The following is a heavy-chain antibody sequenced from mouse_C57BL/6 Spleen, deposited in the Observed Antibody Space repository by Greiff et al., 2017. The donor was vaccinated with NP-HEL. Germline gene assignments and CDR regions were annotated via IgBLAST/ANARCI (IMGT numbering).Heavy chain of an antibody. J-gene: IGHJ4*01. D-gene: IGHD1-1*01. V-gene: IGHV1-52*01. Sequence: VQLQQPGAELVRPGSSVKLSCKASGYTFTSYWMHWVKQRPIQGLEWIGNIDPSDSETHYNQKFKDKATLTVDKSSSTAYMQLSSLTSEDSAVYYCARSLYELYAMDYWGQGTSVTVSS. CDR2: IDPSDSET. CDR1: GYTFTSYW. CDR3: ARSLYELYAMDY.